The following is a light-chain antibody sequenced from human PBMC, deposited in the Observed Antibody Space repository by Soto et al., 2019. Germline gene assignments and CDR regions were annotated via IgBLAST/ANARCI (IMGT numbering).Light chain of an antibody. J-gene: IGLJ1*01. CDR3: CSYGGSFPYV. CDR1: SSDVGGYDY. CDR2: DVT. V-gene: IGLV2-11*01. Sequence: ALTQPPSVSGSPGQSVTISCTGTSSDVGGYDYVSWYQQRPGKAPKLLIYDVTKRPSGVPDRFSGSKSGNTASLTISGLQAEDEADFYCCSYGGSFPYVFGTGTKVTVL.